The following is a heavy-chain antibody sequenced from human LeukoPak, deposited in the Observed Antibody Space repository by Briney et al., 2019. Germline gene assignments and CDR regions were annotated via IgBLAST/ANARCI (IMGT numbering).Heavy chain of an antibody. V-gene: IGHV4-34*01. CDR1: GGSFSGYY. D-gene: IGHD5-18*01. Sequence: ASETLSLTCAVYGGSFSGYYWSWIRQPPGKGLEWIGEINHSGSTNYNPSLKSRVTISVDTSKNQFSLKLSSVTAADTAVYYRARVVDTAMGYWGQGTLVTVYS. CDR3: ARVVDTAMGY. CDR2: INHSGST. J-gene: IGHJ4*02.